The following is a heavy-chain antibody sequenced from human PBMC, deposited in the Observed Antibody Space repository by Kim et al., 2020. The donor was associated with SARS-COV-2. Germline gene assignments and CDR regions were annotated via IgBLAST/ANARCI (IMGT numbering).Heavy chain of an antibody. CDR3: TRDHGSGWDFDY. V-gene: IGHV3-49*03. J-gene: IGHJ4*02. CDR1: GFTFGDYA. D-gene: IGHD6-19*01. CDR2: IRSKAYGGTT. Sequence: GGSLRLSCTSSGFTFGDYAMSWFRQAPGKGLEWVGFIRSKAYGGTTEYAASVKGRFTISRDDSKSIAYLQMNSLKTEDTAVYYCTRDHGSGWDFDYWGQGTLVTVSS.